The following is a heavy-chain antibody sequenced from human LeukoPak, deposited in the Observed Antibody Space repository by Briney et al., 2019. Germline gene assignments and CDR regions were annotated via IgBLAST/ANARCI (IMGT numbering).Heavy chain of an antibody. J-gene: IGHJ4*02. CDR3: AKDHYYGYCSDTSCSQAFDY. CDR1: GFTLNSYA. CDR2: ITGATGKT. D-gene: IGHD2-2*01. Sequence: GGSQRLSCAASGFTLNSYAMNWVRQAPGKGLEWVSTITGATGKTYYAESVKGRFTISRDNSKNTLYLQMNSLRAEDTAVYYCAKDHYYGYCSDTSCSQAFDYWGQGTLVTVSS. V-gene: IGHV3-23*01.